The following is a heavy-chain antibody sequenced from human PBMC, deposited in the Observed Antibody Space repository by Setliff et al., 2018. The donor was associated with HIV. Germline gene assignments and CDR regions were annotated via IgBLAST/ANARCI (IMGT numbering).Heavy chain of an antibody. J-gene: IGHJ6*03. CDR1: GGSISSSTYY. D-gene: IGHD2-2*01. V-gene: IGHV4-39*07. Sequence: SETLSLTCTVSGGSISSSTYYWGWIRQSPGKGLFWIGSIYYTGSTYYKLSLKSRVTISVDTSMNQFSLNLNSVTAADTAVYYCARAGREYQLPHTYYYYMDVWGKGATVTVSS. CDR2: IYYTGST. CDR3: ARAGREYQLPHTYYYYMDV.